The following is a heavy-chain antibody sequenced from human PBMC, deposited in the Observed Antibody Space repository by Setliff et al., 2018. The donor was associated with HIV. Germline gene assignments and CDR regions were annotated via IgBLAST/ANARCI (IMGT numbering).Heavy chain of an antibody. V-gene: IGHV4-61*02. Sequence: PSETLSLTCTVSGGSISSGSYYRSWIRQPAGKGLEWIGRIYTSGSTYYNPSLKSRVTISVDTSKNQFSLKLSSVTAADTAVYYCARWYNFWSGYPNFYFDYWGQGTLVTVSS. CDR2: IYTSGST. J-gene: IGHJ4*02. CDR1: GGSISSGSYY. D-gene: IGHD3-3*01. CDR3: ARWYNFWSGYPNFYFDY.